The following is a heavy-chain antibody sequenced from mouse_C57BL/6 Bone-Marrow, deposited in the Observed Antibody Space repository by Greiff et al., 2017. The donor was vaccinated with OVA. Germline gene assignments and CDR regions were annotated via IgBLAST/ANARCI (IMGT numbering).Heavy chain of an antibody. CDR3: ARIVATDYYAMDY. Sequence: VHVKQSGPVLVKPGASVKMSCKASGYTFTDYYMNWVKQSHGKSLEWIGVINPYNGGTSYNQKFKGKATLTVDKSSSTAYMELNSLTSEDSAVYYCARIVATDYYAMDYWGQGTSVTVSS. V-gene: IGHV1-19*01. J-gene: IGHJ4*01. D-gene: IGHD1-1*01. CDR1: GYTFTDYY. CDR2: INPYNGGT.